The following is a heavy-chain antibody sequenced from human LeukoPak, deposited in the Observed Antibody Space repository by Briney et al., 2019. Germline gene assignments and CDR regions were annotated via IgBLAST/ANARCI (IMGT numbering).Heavy chain of an antibody. CDR3: ARDTAGGNSSSWYFDL. CDR2: IIPIFGTA. D-gene: IGHD4-23*01. V-gene: IGHV1-69*01. CDR1: GGTFISYA. J-gene: IGHJ2*01. Sequence: SVKVSCKASGGTFISYAISWVRQAPGQGLEWMGGIIPIFGTANYAQKFQGRVTITADESTSTAYMELSSLRSEDTAVYYCARDTAGGNSSSWYFDLWGRGTLVTVSS.